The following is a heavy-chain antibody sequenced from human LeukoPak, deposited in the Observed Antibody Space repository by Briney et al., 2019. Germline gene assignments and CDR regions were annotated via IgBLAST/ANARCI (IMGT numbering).Heavy chain of an antibody. J-gene: IGHJ6*03. CDR1: GFTFSSYG. CDR2: IRYDGSSK. Sequence: GGSLRLSCAASGFTFSSYGIHWVRQAPGKGLEWVAFIRYDGSSKYYVDSVKGRFTISRDNSKNTLYLQMNSLRAEDTAVYFCAKGSGWEASYFYYYMDVWGKGTTVTISS. CDR3: AKGSGWEASYFYYYMDV. D-gene: IGHD1-26*01. V-gene: IGHV3-30*02.